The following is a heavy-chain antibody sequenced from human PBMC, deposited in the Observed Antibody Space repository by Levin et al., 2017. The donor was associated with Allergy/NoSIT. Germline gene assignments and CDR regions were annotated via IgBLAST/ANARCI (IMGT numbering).Heavy chain of an antibody. CDR3: AKDGFWVAGTFDY. Sequence: ETLSLTCAASGFTFSSYAMSWVRQAPGKGLEWVSAISGSGGSTYYADSVKGRFTISRDNSKNTLYLQMNSLRAEDTAVYYCAKDGFWVAGTFDYWGQGTLVTVSS. V-gene: IGHV3-23*01. CDR1: GFTFSSYA. CDR2: ISGSGGST. J-gene: IGHJ4*02. D-gene: IGHD6-19*01.